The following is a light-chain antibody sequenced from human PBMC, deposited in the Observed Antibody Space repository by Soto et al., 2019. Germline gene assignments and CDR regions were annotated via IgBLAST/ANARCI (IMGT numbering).Light chain of an antibody. V-gene: IGKV3-15*01. CDR1: QSVSSN. Sequence: EIVMTQSPVTLSVSPGERDTLSCRASQSVSSNLAWYQQKPGQAPRLLIYGASTRTTGIPARFSGSGSGTAFTLTISSMQSEDFGVYYCQQYNNWPQSFGQGTKVDIK. J-gene: IGKJ1*01. CDR3: QQYNNWPQS. CDR2: GAS.